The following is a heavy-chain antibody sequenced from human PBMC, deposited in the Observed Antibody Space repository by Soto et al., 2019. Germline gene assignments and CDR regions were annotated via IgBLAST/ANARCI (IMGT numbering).Heavy chain of an antibody. CDR1: GFTFSSYW. CDR2: IKQDGSEK. Sequence: GSLRLSCAASGFTFSSYWMSWVRQAPGKGLEWVANIKQDGSEKYYVDSVKGRFTISRDNAKNSLYLQMNSLRAEDTAVYYCAREIAVAGTGIDYYYGMDVWGQGTTVTVSS. D-gene: IGHD6-19*01. V-gene: IGHV3-7*03. CDR3: AREIAVAGTGIDYYYGMDV. J-gene: IGHJ6*02.